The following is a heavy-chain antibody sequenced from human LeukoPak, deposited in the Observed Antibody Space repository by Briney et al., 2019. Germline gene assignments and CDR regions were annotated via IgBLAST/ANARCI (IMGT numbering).Heavy chain of an antibody. CDR1: GGSISSGGYS. Sequence: SETLSLTCALSGGSISSGGYSWSWIRQPPGKGLEWIGEINHSGSTNYNPSLKSRVTISVDTSKNQFSLKLSSVTAADTAVYYCARGREPSAKPYFDYWGQGTLVTVSS. CDR2: INHSGST. J-gene: IGHJ4*02. D-gene: IGHD1-26*01. CDR3: ARGREPSAKPYFDY. V-gene: IGHV4-34*01.